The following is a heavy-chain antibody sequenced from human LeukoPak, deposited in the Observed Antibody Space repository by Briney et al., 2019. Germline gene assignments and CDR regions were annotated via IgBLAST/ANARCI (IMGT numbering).Heavy chain of an antibody. CDR3: ARGPATRVYYFDY. V-gene: IGHV3-30*12. CDR2: ISYDGINK. Sequence: GRSLRLSCAASGFIFSSYGMYWVRQAPGKGLEWVAVISYDGINKYYADSVKGRFTISRDNSKNTLYLQMNSLRAEDTAVYYCARGPATRVYYFDYWGQGTLVTVSS. J-gene: IGHJ4*02. CDR1: GFIFSSYG. D-gene: IGHD1-26*01.